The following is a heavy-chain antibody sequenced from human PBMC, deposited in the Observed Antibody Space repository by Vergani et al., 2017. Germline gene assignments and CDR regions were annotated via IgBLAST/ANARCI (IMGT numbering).Heavy chain of an antibody. CDR3: ARTAGIAAAGMFFWDY. D-gene: IGHD6-13*01. CDR2: IFSNDEK. Sequence: QVTLKASGPVLVKPTETLTLTCTVSGFSLSNARMGVSWIRQPPGKALEWLAHIFSNDEKSYSTSLKSRLTISKDTSKSQVVLTMTNMDPVDTATYYCARTAGIAAAGMFFWDYWGQGTLVTVSS. J-gene: IGHJ4*02. V-gene: IGHV2-26*01. CDR1: GFSLSNARMG.